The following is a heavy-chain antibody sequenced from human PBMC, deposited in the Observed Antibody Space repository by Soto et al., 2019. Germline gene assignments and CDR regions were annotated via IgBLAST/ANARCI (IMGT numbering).Heavy chain of an antibody. CDR3: AGGFLGSGYYYVSYYYYGMDV. J-gene: IGHJ6*02. Sequence: GGSLRLSCAASGFTFSSYAMHWVRQAPGKGLEWVAVISYDGSNKYYADSVKGRFTISRDNSKNTLYLQMNSLRAEDTAVYYCAGGFLGSGYYYVSYYYYGMDVWGQGTTVTVSS. D-gene: IGHD3-22*01. CDR1: GFTFSSYA. CDR2: ISYDGSNK. V-gene: IGHV3-30-3*01.